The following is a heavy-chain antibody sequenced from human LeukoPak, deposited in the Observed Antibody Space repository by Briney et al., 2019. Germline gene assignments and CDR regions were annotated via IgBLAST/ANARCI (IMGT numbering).Heavy chain of an antibody. CDR1: GFTFSSYW. D-gene: IGHD4-11*01. Sequence: PGGSLRLSCAASGFTFSSYWMHWVRQVPGKGLVGVSRINTGGSSTTYADSVKGRFTISRDNAKNTLYLQMNSLRAEDTAVYYCARSNQADDYWGQGTLVTVSS. CDR3: ARSNQADDY. CDR2: INTGGSST. V-gene: IGHV3-74*01. J-gene: IGHJ4*02.